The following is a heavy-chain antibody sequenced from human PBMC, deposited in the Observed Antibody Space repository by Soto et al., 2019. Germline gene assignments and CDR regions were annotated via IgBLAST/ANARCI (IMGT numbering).Heavy chain of an antibody. CDR3: GKDVDIVVAVVDY. J-gene: IGHJ4*02. CDR1: GFTFNNYA. D-gene: IGHD2-15*01. V-gene: IGHV3-23*01. Sequence: GGSLRLSCAASGFTFNNYAMSWVRQAPGKGLEWVSAISGSGITTYYADSVKGRFTISRDTSKNTLYLQMNSLRVEDTAVYYGGKDVDIVVAVVDYWGQGALVTVSS. CDR2: ISGSGITT.